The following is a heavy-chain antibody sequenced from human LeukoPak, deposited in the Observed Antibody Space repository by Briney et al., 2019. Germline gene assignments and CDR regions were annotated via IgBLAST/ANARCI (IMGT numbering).Heavy chain of an antibody. V-gene: IGHV5-51*01. J-gene: IGHJ6*02. CDR3: ARRETAAGYYYSGMDV. Sequence: GESLKISCQASGYSFNNHWIGWVRQMPGKGLEWMGIIYPGDSDTRCSPSFQGQVTISADKSISTAYLQWSSLKAADTAMYYCARRETAAGYYYSGMDVWGQGTTVTVSS. D-gene: IGHD6-13*01. CDR1: GYSFNNHW. CDR2: IYPGDSDT.